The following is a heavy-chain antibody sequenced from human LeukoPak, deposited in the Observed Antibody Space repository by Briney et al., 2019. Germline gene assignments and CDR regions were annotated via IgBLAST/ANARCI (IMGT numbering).Heavy chain of an antibody. D-gene: IGHD3-10*01. CDR2: IYYSGST. CDR3: ANSGAGSFDY. V-gene: IGHV4-39*01. CDR1: GGSVSSSSYY. J-gene: IGHJ4*02. Sequence: SETLSLTCTVSGGSVSSSSYYWGWIRPPPGKGLEWIGSIYYSGSTYYNPSLKSRVTISVDTSKNQFSLKLSSVTAADTAVYYCANSGAGSFDYWGQGTLVTVSS.